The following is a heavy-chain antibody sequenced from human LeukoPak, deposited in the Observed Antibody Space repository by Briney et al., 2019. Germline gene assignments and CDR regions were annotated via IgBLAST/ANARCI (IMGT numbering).Heavy chain of an antibody. J-gene: IGHJ6*03. CDR1: GFILSSYS. CDR2: ISSTSSTR. D-gene: IGHD1-14*01. V-gene: IGHV3-48*01. Sequence: PGGSLRLSCAASGFILSSYSMNWVRQAPGKGLEWVSYISSTSSTRYYADSVQGRFTISRDNAKSSLYLQMNSLRAEDTAVYYCARDSGHTTSYHMDVWGKGTTVTVSS. CDR3: ARDSGHTTSYHMDV.